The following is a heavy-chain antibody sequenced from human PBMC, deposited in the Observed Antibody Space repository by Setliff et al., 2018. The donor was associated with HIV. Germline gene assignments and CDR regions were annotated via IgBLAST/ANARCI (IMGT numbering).Heavy chain of an antibody. CDR1: GYTFTAYA. CDR2: INAGNGNT. J-gene: IGHJ6*03. V-gene: IGHV1-3*01. D-gene: IGHD6-6*01. Sequence: ASVKVSCKASGYTFTAYAMHWVRQAPGQRLEWMGWINAGNGNTKYSQRFQGRVTITRDTSASTAYMELSSLRSEDTAVYYCARAGYGSSWGKYYYYMDVWGKGTTVTVSS. CDR3: ARAGYGSSWGKYYYYMDV.